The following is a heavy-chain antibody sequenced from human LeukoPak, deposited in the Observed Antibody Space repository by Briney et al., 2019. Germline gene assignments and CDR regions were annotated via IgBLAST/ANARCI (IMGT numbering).Heavy chain of an antibody. Sequence: SGGSLRLSCAASGFTVSSNYMSWVRQAQGKGLEWVSVIYSGGSTYYADPVKGRFTISRDNSKNALYLQMNSLRAEDTAVYYCARGGPAAGRFDYWGQGTLVTVSS. J-gene: IGHJ4*02. CDR1: GFTVSSNY. D-gene: IGHD6-13*01. CDR3: ARGGPAAGRFDY. V-gene: IGHV3-66*01. CDR2: IYSGGST.